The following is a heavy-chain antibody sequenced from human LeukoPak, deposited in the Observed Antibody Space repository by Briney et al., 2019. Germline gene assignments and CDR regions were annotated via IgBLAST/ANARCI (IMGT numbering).Heavy chain of an antibody. CDR3: ARERTDYYDSSGYYYRHWYFDL. CDR2: INPNSGGT. V-gene: IGHV1-2*02. D-gene: IGHD3-22*01. J-gene: IGHJ2*01. CDR1: GYTFTGYY. Sequence: ASVKVSCKASGYTFTGYYMHWVRQAPGQGLEWMGWINPNSGGTNYAQKFQGRVTMTRDTSISTAYMELSRLRSDDTAVYYCARERTDYYDSSGYYYRHWYFDLWGRGTLVTVSS.